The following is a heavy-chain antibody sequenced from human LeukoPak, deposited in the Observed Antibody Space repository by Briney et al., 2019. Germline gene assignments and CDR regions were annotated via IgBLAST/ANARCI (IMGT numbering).Heavy chain of an antibody. CDR1: GFTFSSYA. Sequence: GGSLRLSCAASGFTFSSYAMSWVRQAPGKGLEWVSTITGSSRSTYYADSVRGRFTISRDNSKNTLYLQMNSLTAEDTAVYYCAKDTPLTAYSPGWSGNSFDSWGQGTLVTVSS. V-gene: IGHV3-23*01. CDR2: ITGSSRST. J-gene: IGHJ4*02. CDR3: AKDTPLTAYSPGWSGNSFDS. D-gene: IGHD6-19*01.